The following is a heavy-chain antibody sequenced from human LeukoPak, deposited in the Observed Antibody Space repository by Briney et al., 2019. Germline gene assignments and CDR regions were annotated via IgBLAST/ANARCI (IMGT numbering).Heavy chain of an antibody. Sequence: PSETLSLTCTVSGGSINNYFWSWIRQPPGKGLEWIGYIYYSGSTNYNPSLKSRVTISVDTSKKQFSLKLSSVTAADTAIYYCARDFSSSSTVYYYYYMDVWGKGTTVTVSS. V-gene: IGHV4-59*12. J-gene: IGHJ6*03. CDR2: IYYSGST. D-gene: IGHD6-6*01. CDR1: GGSINNYF. CDR3: ARDFSSSSTVYYYYYMDV.